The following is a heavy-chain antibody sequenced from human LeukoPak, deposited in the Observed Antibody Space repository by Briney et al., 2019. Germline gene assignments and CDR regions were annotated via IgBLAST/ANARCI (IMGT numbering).Heavy chain of an antibody. D-gene: IGHD6-19*01. CDR3: AKCSTSAYTTGWCNWIDP. Sequence: PGGSLRLSCVASGFTFTSDAMNWVRQAPGKGLEWVSSTVSRGTTLYAHSVKGRLTVSRDTSKNTLYLQMNSLRADDTAVYYCAKCSTSAYTTGWCNWIDPWGQGTLVTVSS. J-gene: IGHJ5*02. CDR1: GFTFTSDA. V-gene: IGHV3-23*01. CDR2: TVSRGTT.